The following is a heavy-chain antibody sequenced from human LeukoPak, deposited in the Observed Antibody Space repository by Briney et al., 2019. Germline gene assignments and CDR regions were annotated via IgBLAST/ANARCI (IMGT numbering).Heavy chain of an antibody. CDR3: ARDDSSLLWFGELLSHYYFDY. V-gene: IGHV3-74*01. CDR2: INSDGSST. Sequence: GGSLRLSCAASGFTFSSYWTHWVRQAPGKGLVWVSRINSDGSSTSYADSVKGRFTISRDNAKNTLYLQMNSLRAEDTAVYYCARDDSSLLWFGELLSHYYFDYWGREPWSPSPQ. J-gene: IGHJ4*02. D-gene: IGHD3-10*01. CDR1: GFTFSSYW.